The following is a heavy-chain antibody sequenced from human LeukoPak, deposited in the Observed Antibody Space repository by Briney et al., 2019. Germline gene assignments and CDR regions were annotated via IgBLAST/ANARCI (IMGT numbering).Heavy chain of an antibody. D-gene: IGHD3-22*01. CDR1: GGSISSTSYY. CDR2: IYYSGST. Sequence: SETLSLTCTVSGGSISSTSYYWDWIRQPPGKGLEWIGSIYYSGSTYYNSSLKSRVTISVDTSKNQFSLKLSSVTAADAAVYYCARSSGYYYGDFDYWGRGTLVTVSS. V-gene: IGHV4-39*01. CDR3: ARSSGYYYGDFDY. J-gene: IGHJ4*02.